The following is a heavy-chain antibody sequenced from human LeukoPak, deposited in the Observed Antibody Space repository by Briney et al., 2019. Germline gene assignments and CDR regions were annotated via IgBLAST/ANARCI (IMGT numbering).Heavy chain of an antibody. V-gene: IGHV3-23*01. Sequence: GSSLILSCASSGFTFSSYAMSWVRQAPGNLLELVSAFSGNGGSTYYADSVKGRFTTSRDNFKNTLYLQMNILSAEATTVSYRANVAGYFDYWGQGTLVTDSS. CDR3: ANVAGYFDY. CDR2: FSGNGGST. CDR1: GFTFSSYA. J-gene: IGHJ4*02. D-gene: IGHD2-15*01.